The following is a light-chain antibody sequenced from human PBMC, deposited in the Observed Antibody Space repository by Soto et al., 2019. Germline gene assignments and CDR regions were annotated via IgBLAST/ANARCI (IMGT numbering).Light chain of an antibody. V-gene: IGKV1-39*01. J-gene: IGKJ4*02. Sequence: DIQMTQSPFSLSASVGDRVTITCRASQSISRDLNWYQQKPVKAPNLLIYAATTVESGVPSRFSGSGAGTDFTLTISRLQVEDFATYYWQQNYSTPLAVGGGTKVEIK. CDR3: QQNYSTPLA. CDR2: AAT. CDR1: QSISRD.